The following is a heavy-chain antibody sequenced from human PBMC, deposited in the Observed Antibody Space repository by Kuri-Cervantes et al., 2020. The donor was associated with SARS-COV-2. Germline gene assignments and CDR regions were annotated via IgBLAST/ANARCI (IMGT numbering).Heavy chain of an antibody. Sequence: ETLSLTCTVSGGSISSHYWSWIQQPPGKGLEWIGYIYYSGSTNYNPSLKSRVTISVDTSKNQFSLKLSSVTAADTAVYYCARGQDSYGYNWFDPWGQGTLVTVSS. CDR2: IYYSGST. J-gene: IGHJ5*02. D-gene: IGHD5-18*01. CDR1: GGSISSHY. CDR3: ARGQDSYGYNWFDP. V-gene: IGHV4-59*11.